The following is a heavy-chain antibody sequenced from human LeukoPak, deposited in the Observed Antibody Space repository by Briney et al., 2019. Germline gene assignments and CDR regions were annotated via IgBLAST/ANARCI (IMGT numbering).Heavy chain of an antibody. CDR3: AREASGGYFDY. J-gene: IGHJ4*02. CDR1: GYTFSSYY. D-gene: IGHD4-23*01. CDR2: INPTGDST. Sequence: GASVKVSCKASGYTFSSYYMHWVRPAPGQGLEWVGLINPTGDSTNYAQNFRGRVTMTRDTSTSTVYMDLSSLRAEDTAVYYCAREASGGYFDYWGQGTLVTVSS. V-gene: IGHV1-46*01.